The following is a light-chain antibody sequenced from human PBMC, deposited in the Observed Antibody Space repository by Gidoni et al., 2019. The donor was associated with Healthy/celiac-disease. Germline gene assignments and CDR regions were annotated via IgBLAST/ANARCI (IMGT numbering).Light chain of an antibody. CDR3: TSRDTSGNHVV. J-gene: IGLJ2*01. CDR2: GEN. Sequence: SSERTQDPAVSVALGQTVRITCQGDSLRTYYASWYQQKPGQAPVLVIYGENNRPSGIPDRFSGSSSGNTASLTITGAQAEDEADYYCTSRDTSGNHVVFGGGTKLTVL. CDR1: SLRTYY. V-gene: IGLV3-19*01.